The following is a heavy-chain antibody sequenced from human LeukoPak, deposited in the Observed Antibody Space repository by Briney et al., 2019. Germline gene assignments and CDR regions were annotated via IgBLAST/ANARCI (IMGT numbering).Heavy chain of an antibody. Sequence: SETLSLTCAVSGASISSNSYYWGWIRQPPGKGLEWIGHIYYSGSIYYNPSLKSRVTMSVDTSKNQFSLKLSSVTAVDTAVYYCARKATTGPTKAAFDIWGQGTMVTVSS. J-gene: IGHJ3*02. CDR1: GASISSNSYY. CDR3: ARKATTGPTKAAFDI. CDR2: IYYSGSI. V-gene: IGHV4-28*05. D-gene: IGHD4-17*01.